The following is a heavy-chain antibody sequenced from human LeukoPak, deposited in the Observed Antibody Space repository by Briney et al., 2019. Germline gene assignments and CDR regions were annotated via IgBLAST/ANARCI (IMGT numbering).Heavy chain of an antibody. CDR3: ARGNYYFDY. Sequence: GGSLRLSCAASEFIVSNNYMNWVRQAPGKGLEWVSVIYGAGSTYYADSVKGTFTISRDNFKNTLYLQMNSLRAEDTAVYYCARGNYYFDYWGQGTLVTVSS. V-gene: IGHV3-66*01. CDR2: IYGAGST. J-gene: IGHJ4*02. CDR1: EFIVSNNY.